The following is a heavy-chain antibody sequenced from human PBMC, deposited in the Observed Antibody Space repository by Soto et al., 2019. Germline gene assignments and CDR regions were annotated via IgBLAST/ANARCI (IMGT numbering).Heavy chain of an antibody. CDR3: AKDGDYGDYPGAFDI. CDR2: ITGSGSCT. V-gene: IGHV3-23*01. D-gene: IGHD4-17*01. CDR1: GFTFSTSS. Sequence: GGSLRLSCAASGFTFSTSSMNWVRQAPGKGLEWVSYITGSGSCTSYADSVKGRFTISRDNAKNTLYLQMNTLRAEDTAVYYCAKDGDYGDYPGAFDIWGQGTMVTVSS. J-gene: IGHJ3*02.